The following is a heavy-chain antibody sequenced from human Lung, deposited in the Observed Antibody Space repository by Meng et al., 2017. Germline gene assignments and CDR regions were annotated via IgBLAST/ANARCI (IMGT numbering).Heavy chain of an antibody. CDR1: GGSFSGYY. CDR3: VRRTYSSGWYFDY. Sequence: QLQPQQWGPGLLKPSETLSLPGAVYGGSFSGYYWSWIRQPPGKGLEWIGEIIDSGSTNYNPSLKSRVTISVDTSKNQFSLRVTSVTAADRAVYYCVRRTYSSGWYFDYWGQGTLVTVSS. V-gene: IGHV4-34*02. D-gene: IGHD6-19*01. J-gene: IGHJ4*02. CDR2: IIDSGST.